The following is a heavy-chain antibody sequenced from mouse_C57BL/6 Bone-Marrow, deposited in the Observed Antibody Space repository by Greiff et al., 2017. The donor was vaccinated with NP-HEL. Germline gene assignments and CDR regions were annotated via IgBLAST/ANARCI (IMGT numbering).Heavy chain of an antibody. Sequence: VQLQQSGTELVKPGASVKLSCKASGYTFTSYWMHWVKQRPGQGLEWIGNINPSNGGTNYNEKFKSKATLTVDKSSSTAYMQLSSLTSEDSAVYYCARRGPNWDWYFDVWGTGTTVTVSS. V-gene: IGHV1-53*01. CDR1: GYTFTSYW. J-gene: IGHJ1*03. CDR3: ARRGPNWDWYFDV. CDR2: INPSNGGT. D-gene: IGHD4-1*01.